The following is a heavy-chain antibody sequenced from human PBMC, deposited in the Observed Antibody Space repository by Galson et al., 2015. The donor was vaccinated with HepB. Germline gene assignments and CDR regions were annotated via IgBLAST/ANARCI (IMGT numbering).Heavy chain of an antibody. CDR2: IYHSGST. V-gene: IGHV4-38-2*02. CDR1: GYSISSGYY. D-gene: IGHD3-22*01. J-gene: IGHJ4*02. CDR3: ARDEYYYDSSGSLN. Sequence: TLSLTCAVSGYSISSGYYWGWIRQPPGKGLEWIGSIYHSGSTYYNPSLKSRVTISVDTSKNQFSLKLSSVTAADTAVYYCARDEYYYDSSGSLNWGQGTLVTVSS.